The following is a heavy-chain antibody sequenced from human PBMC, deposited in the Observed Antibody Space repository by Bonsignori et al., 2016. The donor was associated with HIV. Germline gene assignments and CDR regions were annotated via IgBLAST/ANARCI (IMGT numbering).Heavy chain of an antibody. CDR2: INRSGHT. CDR1: GGSFSGYY. Sequence: QVQLQQWGAGLLKPSETLSLTCAVTGGSFSGYYWNWIRQPPGKGLEWIGEINRSGHTNYNTSLKSQVTVSADVSKNQFSLKMSSVTAADTAVYYCARRPFVTTTVTGRPYWYFDLWGRGTRGHCLL. CDR3: ARRPFVTTTVTGRPYWYFDL. V-gene: IGHV4-34*01. J-gene: IGHJ2*01. D-gene: IGHD4-17*01.